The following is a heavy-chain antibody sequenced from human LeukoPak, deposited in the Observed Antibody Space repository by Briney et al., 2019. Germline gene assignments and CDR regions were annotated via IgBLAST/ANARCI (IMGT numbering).Heavy chain of an antibody. CDR1: GIMFSGYW. V-gene: IGHV3-7*01. CDR2: IKQHGTER. CDR3: ASDGGPFDH. J-gene: IGHJ4*02. D-gene: IGHD3-16*01. Sequence: GGSLGLSCTASGIMFSGYWMSWVRQAPGKGLGWVANIKQHGTERYYVDSVKGRFTISRDDAKKSVYLQMNSLRAEDTAVYFCASDGGPFDHWGQGILVTVAS.